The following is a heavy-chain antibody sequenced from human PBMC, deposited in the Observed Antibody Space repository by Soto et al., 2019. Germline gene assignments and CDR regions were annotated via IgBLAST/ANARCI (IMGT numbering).Heavy chain of an antibody. CDR2: TYYKSKWYY. D-gene: IGHD1-1*01. Sequence: PSQTLSLTFEISGDSVSSNRAGWNWIRKTPSRGLEWLGRTYYKSKWYYTYAASVKSRITVSPDTSKNQFSLQLTSVTPEDTAVYYCARGSWDDVSGHYYMDVWDKGTTVTVSS. J-gene: IGHJ6*03. CDR3: ARGSWDDVSGHYYMDV. V-gene: IGHV6-1*01. CDR1: GDSVSSNRAG.